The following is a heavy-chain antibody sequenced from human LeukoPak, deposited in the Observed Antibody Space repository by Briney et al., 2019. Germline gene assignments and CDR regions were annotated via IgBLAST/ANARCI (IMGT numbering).Heavy chain of an antibody. J-gene: IGHJ6*02. Sequence: GGSLRLSCEASGLSFSSYAIAWVRQAPGQGLEWVSTISGSGGSTHYAASVKGRFTISRDNSKNTLYLQMNSLRAEDTAVYYCAKDPYYYDSSGYGYGMDVWGQGPTVTVSS. V-gene: IGHV3-23*01. D-gene: IGHD3-22*01. CDR3: AKDPYYYDSSGYGYGMDV. CDR2: ISGSGGST. CDR1: GLSFSSYA.